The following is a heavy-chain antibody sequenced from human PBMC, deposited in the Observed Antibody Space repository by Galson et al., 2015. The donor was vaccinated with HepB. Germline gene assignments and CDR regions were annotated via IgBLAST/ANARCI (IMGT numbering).Heavy chain of an antibody. CDR1: GFTFSSYW. Sequence: LRLSCAASGFTFSSYWMSWVRQAPGKGLEWVANIKQDGSEKYYVDSVKGRFTISRDNAKNSLYLQMNSLRAEDTAVYYCTYDSSGYYYMSFDYWGQGTLVTVSS. CDR2: IKQDGSEK. CDR3: TYDSSGYYYMSFDY. V-gene: IGHV3-7*03. J-gene: IGHJ4*02. D-gene: IGHD3-22*01.